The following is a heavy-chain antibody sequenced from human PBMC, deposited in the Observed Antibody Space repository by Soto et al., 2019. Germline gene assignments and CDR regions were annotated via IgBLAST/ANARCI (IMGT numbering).Heavy chain of an antibody. CDR3: ARDRLSGSYLDY. D-gene: IGHD1-26*01. V-gene: IGHV3-30-3*01. J-gene: IGHJ4*02. CDR1: GFTFSSYA. Sequence: QVQLVESGGGVVQPGRSVRLSCAASGFTFSSYAMHWVRQAPGKGLEWVAVISYDGSNKYYADSVKGRFTISRDNSKNTLYLQMNSLRAEDTAVYYCARDRLSGSYLDYWGQGTLVTVSS. CDR2: ISYDGSNK.